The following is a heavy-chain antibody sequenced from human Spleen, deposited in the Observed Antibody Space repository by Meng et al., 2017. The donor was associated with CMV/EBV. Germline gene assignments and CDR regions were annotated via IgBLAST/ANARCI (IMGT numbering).Heavy chain of an antibody. CDR3: ARYCSGGGCYLGWFDP. J-gene: IGHJ5*02. CDR1: YSSRDTW. Sequence: YSSRDTWWTGVRQTPDKGLEWIGVIYHTGVTNYIPSLNSRVNMSVDKSMNHFSLRLTSVTAADTAVYYCARYCSGGGCYLGWFDPWGQGTLVTVSS. D-gene: IGHD2-15*01. V-gene: IGHV4-4*02. CDR2: IYHTGVT.